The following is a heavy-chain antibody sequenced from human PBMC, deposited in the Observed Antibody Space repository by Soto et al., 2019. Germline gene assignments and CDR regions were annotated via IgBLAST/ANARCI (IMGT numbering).Heavy chain of an antibody. D-gene: IGHD3-10*01. CDR1: GFTVSINY. CDR3: ARDRFTMVRGVTYYYYGMDV. Sequence: PGGSLRLSCAASGFTVSINYMSWVRHAPGKGLEWVSVIYSGGSTYYADSVKGRFTISRDNSKNTLYLQMNSLRAEDTAVYYCARDRFTMVRGVTYYYYGMDVWGQGTTVTVSS. J-gene: IGHJ6*02. V-gene: IGHV3-53*01. CDR2: IYSGGST.